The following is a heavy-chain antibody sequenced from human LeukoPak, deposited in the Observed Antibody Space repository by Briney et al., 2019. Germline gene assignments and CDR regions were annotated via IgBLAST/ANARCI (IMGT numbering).Heavy chain of an antibody. CDR1: GYTFTSYD. CDR3: ARSHISSWYRTLYYYYGMDV. D-gene: IGHD6-13*01. CDR2: MNPNSGNT. J-gene: IGHJ6*02. Sequence: ASVKVSCKASGYTFTSYDINWVRQATGQGLEWMGWMNPNSGNTGYAQKFQGRVTMTRNTSISTAYMELSSLRSEDTAVYYCARSHISSWYRTLYYYYGMDVWGQGTTVTVSS. V-gene: IGHV1-8*01.